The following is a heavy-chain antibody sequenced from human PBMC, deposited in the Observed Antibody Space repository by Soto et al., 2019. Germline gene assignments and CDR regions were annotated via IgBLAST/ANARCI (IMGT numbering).Heavy chain of an antibody. J-gene: IGHJ6*02. V-gene: IGHV1-18*01. Sequence: ASVKVSCKASGYTFTSYGISWVRQAPGQGLEWMGWISAYNGNTNYAQKLQGRVTMTTDTSTSTAYMELRSLRSDDTAVYYCAIPFYDSSGYFSGPYYYYYGMDVWGQGTTVTVSS. CDR3: AIPFYDSSGYFSGPYYYYYGMDV. CDR2: ISAYNGNT. CDR1: GYTFTSYG. D-gene: IGHD3-22*01.